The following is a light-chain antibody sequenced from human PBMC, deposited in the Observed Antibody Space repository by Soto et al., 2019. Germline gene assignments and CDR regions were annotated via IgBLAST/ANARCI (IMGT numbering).Light chain of an antibody. V-gene: IGLV1-40*01. Sequence: QPVLTQPPSVSGAPGQRVTISCTGSSSNIGAGYDVPWYQQLPGTAPKLLIYGNSNRPSGVPDRFSGSKSGTSASLAITGLQAEDEADYYCQSYASSLSGSVVFGGGTKLTVL. J-gene: IGLJ2*01. CDR1: SSNIGAGYD. CDR2: GNS. CDR3: QSYASSLSGSVV.